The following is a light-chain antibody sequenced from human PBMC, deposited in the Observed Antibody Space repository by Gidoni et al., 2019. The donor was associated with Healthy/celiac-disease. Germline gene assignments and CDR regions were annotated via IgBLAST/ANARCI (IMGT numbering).Light chain of an antibody. Sequence: EILLTQSPATLSLSPGGRATLSSSASQSVSSYLAWYPQKPGQAPRLRIYDAANSATGIPARSSGSGSGTDLTLTISSLEPEYFAVYYCQQRSNWPPLTFGGGTKVEIK. CDR3: QQRSNWPPLT. CDR1: QSVSSY. CDR2: DAA. V-gene: IGKV3-11*01. J-gene: IGKJ4*01.